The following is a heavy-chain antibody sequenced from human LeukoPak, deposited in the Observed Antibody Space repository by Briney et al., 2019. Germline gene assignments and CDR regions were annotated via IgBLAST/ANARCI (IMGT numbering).Heavy chain of an antibody. Sequence: GGSLRLSCAASGFTFSDYYMSWIRQAPGKGLEWVSYISSSGSTIYYADSVKGRFTISRDNAKNSLYLQMNGLRAEDTAVYYCARTPLTMVYYFDYWGQGTLVTVSS. CDR2: ISSSGSTI. D-gene: IGHD4/OR15-4a*01. CDR1: GFTFSDYY. V-gene: IGHV3-11*04. CDR3: ARTPLTMVYYFDY. J-gene: IGHJ4*02.